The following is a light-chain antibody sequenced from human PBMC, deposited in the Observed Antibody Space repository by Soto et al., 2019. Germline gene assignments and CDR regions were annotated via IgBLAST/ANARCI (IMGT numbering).Light chain of an antibody. Sequence: EIVLTQSPGTLSLSPGERATLSCRASQSVSSSSLAWYQQKPGQAPRLLIYGTSSRATGIPDRFSGSGSGTDFTLTIIRLEPEDFAVYYCQQCDGSPWTFCQGTKVDIK. V-gene: IGKV3-20*01. J-gene: IGKJ1*01. CDR3: QQCDGSPWT. CDR2: GTS. CDR1: QSVSSSS.